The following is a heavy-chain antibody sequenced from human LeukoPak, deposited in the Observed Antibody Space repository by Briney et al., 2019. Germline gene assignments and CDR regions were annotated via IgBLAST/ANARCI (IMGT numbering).Heavy chain of an antibody. CDR3: ARGVSLYGGKSGWFDP. CDR2: IAHDGTST. CDR1: GFTFSSYA. D-gene: IGHD4-23*01. V-gene: IGHV3-30*14. J-gene: IGHJ5*02. Sequence: GRPLTLPCAASGFTFSSYAMHWVRQAPGKGLEWMAVIAHDGTSTVQSDSVKGRLTLSRDNSKNTLSLQMNSLSAEDTAVYYCARGVSLYGGKSGWFDPWGQGTLVTVSS.